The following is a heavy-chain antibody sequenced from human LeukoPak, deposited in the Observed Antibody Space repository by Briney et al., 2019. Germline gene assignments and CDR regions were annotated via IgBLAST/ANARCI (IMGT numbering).Heavy chain of an antibody. CDR2: INHSGST. V-gene: IGHV4-34*01. Sequence: RPSETLSLTCAVYGGSFSGYYWSWIRQPPGKGLEWIGEINHSGSTNYNTSLKSRVTISVDTSKNQFSLKLSSVTAADTAVYYCARGEVRGAPPSFDIWGQGTMVTVSS. CDR1: GGSFSGYY. D-gene: IGHD3-10*01. CDR3: ARGEVRGAPPSFDI. J-gene: IGHJ3*02.